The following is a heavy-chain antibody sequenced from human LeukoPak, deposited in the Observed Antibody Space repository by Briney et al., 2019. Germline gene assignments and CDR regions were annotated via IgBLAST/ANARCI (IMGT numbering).Heavy chain of an antibody. CDR3: ATTSTFSYWDFDY. Sequence: EXXGIIYPGYSDTRYSPSFQGQVTISADKSISTACLQWSSLKAADNAMYYCATTSTFSYWDFDYWGQGTLVTVSS. V-gene: IGHV5-51*01. J-gene: IGHJ4*02. D-gene: IGHD2-8*02. CDR2: IYPGYSDT.